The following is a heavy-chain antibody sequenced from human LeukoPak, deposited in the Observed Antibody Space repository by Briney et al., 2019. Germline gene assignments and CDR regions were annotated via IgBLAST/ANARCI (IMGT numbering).Heavy chain of an antibody. CDR2: IYYSGST. J-gene: IGHJ5*02. CDR1: GGSISSSSYY. Sequence: SETLSLTCTVSGGSISSSSYYWGWIRQPPGKGLEWIGSIYYSGSTYYNPSLKSRVTTSVDTSKNQFSLKLSSVTAADTAVYYCARRLGPGGSGSYYNEVYNWFDPWGQGTLVTVSS. D-gene: IGHD3-10*01. CDR3: ARRLGPGGSGSYYNEVYNWFDP. V-gene: IGHV4-39*01.